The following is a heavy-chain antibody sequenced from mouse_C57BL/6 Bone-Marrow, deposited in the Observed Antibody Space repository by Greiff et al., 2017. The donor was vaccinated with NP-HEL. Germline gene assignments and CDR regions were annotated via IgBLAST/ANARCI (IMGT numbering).Heavy chain of an antibody. Sequence: VQLQQSGAELVRPGASVTLSCKASGYTFTDYEMHWVKQTPVHGLEWIGAIDPETGGTAYNQKFKGKAILTADKSSSTAYMELRSLTSEDSAVYYCTRDDDYDVEFAYWGQGTLVTVSA. CDR2: IDPETGGT. J-gene: IGHJ3*01. CDR3: TRDDDYDVEFAY. V-gene: IGHV1-15*01. D-gene: IGHD2-4*01. CDR1: GYTFTDYE.